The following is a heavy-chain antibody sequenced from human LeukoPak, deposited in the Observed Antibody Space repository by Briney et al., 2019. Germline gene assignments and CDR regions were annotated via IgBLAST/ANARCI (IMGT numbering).Heavy chain of an antibody. D-gene: IGHD1-26*01. V-gene: IGHV1-18*01. CDR1: GYTFTSYG. Sequence: ASVKVSCKASGYTFTSYGISWVRQAPGQGLEWMGWISAYNGNTNYAQKLQGRVTMTTDTSTSTAYMELRSLRSDDTAVYYCARHGSGSYYVGQPDWFDPWGQGTLVTASS. J-gene: IGHJ5*02. CDR3: ARHGSGSYYVGQPDWFDP. CDR2: ISAYNGNT.